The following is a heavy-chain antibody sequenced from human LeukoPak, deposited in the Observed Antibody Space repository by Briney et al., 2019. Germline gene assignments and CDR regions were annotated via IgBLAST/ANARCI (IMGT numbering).Heavy chain of an antibody. J-gene: IGHJ4*02. CDR3: ARGAGSCDDVDY. CDR1: GYTFTSYG. D-gene: IGHD1-1*01. CDR2: IKAYNGKT. V-gene: IGHV1-18*01. Sequence: GSVKVSCKASGYTFTSYGISWVRQAPGQGLEWMGWIKAYNGKTNYAQKLQGRVTMTTDTSTSTAYMALRSVRSDDTAVYYCARGAGSCDDVDYWGQGTLVTVSS.